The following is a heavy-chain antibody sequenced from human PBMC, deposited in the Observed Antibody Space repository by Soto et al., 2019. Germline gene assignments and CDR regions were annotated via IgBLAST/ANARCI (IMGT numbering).Heavy chain of an antibody. V-gene: IGHV3-30-3*01. Sequence: GGSLTLSCAASGFTFSSYAMHWVRQAPGKGLEWVAVISYDGSNKYYADSVKGRFTISRDNSKNTLYLQMNSLRAEDTAVYYCARGGRFGVVITPVQAGFDYWGQGTLVTVSS. CDR3: ARGGRFGVVITPVQAGFDY. J-gene: IGHJ4*02. CDR2: ISYDGSNK. CDR1: GFTFSSYA. D-gene: IGHD3-3*01.